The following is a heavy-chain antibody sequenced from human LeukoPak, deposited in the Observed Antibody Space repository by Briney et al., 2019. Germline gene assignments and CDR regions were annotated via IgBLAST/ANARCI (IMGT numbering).Heavy chain of an antibody. CDR2: IIPIFGTA. Sequence: SVTVSCKASGGTFSSYAISWVRQAPGQGLEWMGGIIPIFGTANYAQKFQGRVTIATDESTSTAYMELSSLRSEDTAVYYCAGAPTMVRGVISSYYYYYMDVWGKGTTVTVSS. V-gene: IGHV1-69*05. CDR1: GGTFSSYA. J-gene: IGHJ6*03. D-gene: IGHD3-10*01. CDR3: AGAPTMVRGVISSYYYYYMDV.